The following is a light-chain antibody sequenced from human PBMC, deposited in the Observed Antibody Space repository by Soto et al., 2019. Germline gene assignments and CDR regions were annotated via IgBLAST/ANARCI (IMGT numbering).Light chain of an antibody. CDR3: SSYAGNMNVV. Sequence: QSALTPPPSASGSPGQSVTISCTGSSTDVGGHNYVSWYQQFPGKAPKLIIFEVSTRPSGVPDRFSGSKSVNTASLTISGLQAEDEADYYCSSYAGNMNVVFGGGTKLTVL. CDR1: STDVGGHNY. V-gene: IGLV2-8*01. J-gene: IGLJ2*01. CDR2: EVS.